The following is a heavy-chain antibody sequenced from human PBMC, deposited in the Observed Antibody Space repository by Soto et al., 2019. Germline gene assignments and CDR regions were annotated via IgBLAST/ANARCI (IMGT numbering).Heavy chain of an antibody. CDR3: AKVSSSWYAGFFDL. J-gene: IGHJ4*02. Sequence: PGGSLRLSCAASSFTFSDYAMTWVRQAPGKGLEWVATVGLNGANTRYADSVKGRFTISRDNSKNTLYLQIHTLRAEDTAVYYCAKVSSSWYAGFFDLWGQGTLVTVSS. CDR2: VGLNGANT. CDR1: SFTFSDYA. V-gene: IGHV3-23*01. D-gene: IGHD6-13*01.